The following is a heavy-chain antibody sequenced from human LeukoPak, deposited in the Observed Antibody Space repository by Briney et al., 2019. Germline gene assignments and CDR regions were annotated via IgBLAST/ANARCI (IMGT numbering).Heavy chain of an antibody. CDR3: ARYFYYCSGYYQGTNYFDY. D-gene: IGHD3-22*01. CDR2: IYYTGST. V-gene: IGHV4-30-4*01. Sequence: PSETLSLTCTVSGGSIYSGGYYWSWIRQHPGKGLEWIGYIYYTGSTYYNPSLKSRVTMSVDTSKNQFSLKLSPVTAADTSLYYCARYFYYCSGYYQGTNYFDYWGQGTLVIVSS. J-gene: IGHJ4*02. CDR1: GGSIYSGGYY.